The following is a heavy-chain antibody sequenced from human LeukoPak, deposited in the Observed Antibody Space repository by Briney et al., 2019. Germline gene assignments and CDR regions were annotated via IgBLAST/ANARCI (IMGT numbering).Heavy chain of an antibody. V-gene: IGHV3-30*18. D-gene: IGHD3-22*01. CDR1: GFTFRNFD. CDR2: ISYDGDNK. Sequence: GSRILSCAASGFTFRNFDMHWGRPAPGKGLEWVAFISYDGDNKYYADSVKGRFTISRDNSKNMLFLQMNSLRAEDTAVYYCAKGLKIASWGQGTLVTVSS. J-gene: IGHJ5*02. CDR3: AKGLKIAS.